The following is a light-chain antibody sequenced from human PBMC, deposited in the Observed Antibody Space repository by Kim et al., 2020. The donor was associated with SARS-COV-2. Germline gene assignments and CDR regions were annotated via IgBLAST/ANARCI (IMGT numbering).Light chain of an antibody. J-gene: IGKJ5*01. CDR3: QQYGDSIT. CDR1: QSVTRTF. V-gene: IGKV3-20*01. Sequence: LSPGERATLSCRASQSVTRTFLAWYQQKLGQAPRLLIYAASTRATGIPDRFSGSGSGSDYTLTITRLEPEDFAVYYCQQYGDSITFGQGTRLEIK. CDR2: AAS.